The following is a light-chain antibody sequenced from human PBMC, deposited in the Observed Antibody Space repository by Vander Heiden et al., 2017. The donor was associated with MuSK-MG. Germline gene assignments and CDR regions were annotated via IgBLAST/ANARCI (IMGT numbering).Light chain of an antibody. V-gene: IGLV2-14*01. CDR2: DVS. CDR3: SSRTSSSTLVV. CDR1: SSDVGGYNY. J-gene: IGLJ2*01. Sequence: QSALTQPASVSGSPGQSITISCTGTSSDVGGYNYVSWYQQHPGKAPKLMMYDVSNRPSGVSNRFSGSKSGNTASLTISGLQAEDEAEYYCSSRTSSSTLVVFGTRTKLTVL.